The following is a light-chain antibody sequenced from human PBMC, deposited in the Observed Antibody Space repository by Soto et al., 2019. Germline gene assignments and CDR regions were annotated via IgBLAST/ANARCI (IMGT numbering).Light chain of an antibody. J-gene: IGLJ1*01. Sequence: QSVLTQPASVSGSPGQTITISCTGTSSDVGACNYVSWYQQHPGKAPKLMIYEVSNRPSGVSDRFSGSKSGNTASLTISGLQAADEADYYCSSKRTTASLVFGTGTKVTVL. V-gene: IGLV2-14*01. CDR3: SSKRTTASLV. CDR2: EVS. CDR1: SSDVGACNY.